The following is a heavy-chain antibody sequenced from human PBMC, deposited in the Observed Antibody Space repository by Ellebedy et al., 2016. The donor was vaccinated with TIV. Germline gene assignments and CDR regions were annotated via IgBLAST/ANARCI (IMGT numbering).Heavy chain of an antibody. D-gene: IGHD3-10*01. V-gene: IGHV4-28*01. CDR1: GGSISSSNW. CDR2: IYYSGST. Sequence: MPSETLSLTCAVSGGSISSSNWWSWIRQPPGKGLEWIGYIYYSGSTNYNPSLKSRVTISVDTSKNQFSLKLSSVTAADTAVYYCARWGLLLFDIWGQGTMVTVSS. J-gene: IGHJ3*02. CDR3: ARWGLLLFDI.